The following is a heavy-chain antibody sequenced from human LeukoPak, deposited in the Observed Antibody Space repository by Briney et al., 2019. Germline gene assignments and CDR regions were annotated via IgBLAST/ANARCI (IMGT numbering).Heavy chain of an antibody. Sequence: SETLSLTCTVSGGSISSGGYYWSWIRQPPGKGLEWIGSIYYSGSTYYNPSLKSRVTISVDTSKNQFSLKLSSVTAADTAVYYCARSTYYYDSSGYLGAFDIWGQGTMVTVSS. CDR2: IYYSGST. D-gene: IGHD3-22*01. CDR1: GGSISSGGYY. J-gene: IGHJ3*02. CDR3: ARSTYYYDSSGYLGAFDI. V-gene: IGHV4-39*01.